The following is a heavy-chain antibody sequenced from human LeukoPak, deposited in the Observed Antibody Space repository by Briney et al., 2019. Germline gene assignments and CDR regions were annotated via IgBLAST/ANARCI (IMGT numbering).Heavy chain of an antibody. J-gene: IGHJ6*02. V-gene: IGHV1-8*01. D-gene: IGHD3-9*01. CDR3: ASSTNAMRYFDWLPYYYGMDV. Sequence: ASVKVSCKASGYTFPSYDINWVRQAPGQGLEWMGWMNPNSGNTGYAQKFQGRVTMTRNTSISTAYMELSSLRSEDTAVYYCASSTNAMRYFDWLPYYYGMDVWGQGTTVTVSS. CDR1: GYTFPSYD. CDR2: MNPNSGNT.